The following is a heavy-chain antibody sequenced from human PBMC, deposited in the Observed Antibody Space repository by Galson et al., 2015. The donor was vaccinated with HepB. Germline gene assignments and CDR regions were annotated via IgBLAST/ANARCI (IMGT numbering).Heavy chain of an antibody. Sequence: SLRLSCAASGFTFSSYWMSWVRQAPGKGLEWVANIKQDASERYYVDSVKGRFTVSRDNAKNSLYLQMNSLRAEDTAVYYCARGAGSGSYYLDAFDIWGQGTMVTVSS. D-gene: IGHD1-26*01. CDR2: IKQDASER. J-gene: IGHJ3*02. CDR1: GFTFSSYW. CDR3: ARGAGSGSYYLDAFDI. V-gene: IGHV3-7*05.